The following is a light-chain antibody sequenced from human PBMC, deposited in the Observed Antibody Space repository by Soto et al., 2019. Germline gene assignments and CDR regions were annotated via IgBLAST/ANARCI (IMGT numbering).Light chain of an antibody. CDR3: SAYTSSNTVV. CDR2: EVS. CDR1: SSDVGSYDY. Sequence: QSALTQPASVSGSPGQSITISCTGTSSDVGSYDYVSWYQQHPGKAPKLMIYEVSSRPSGVSDRFSGSKSGNTASLPISGLQAEDEADYYCSAYTSSNTVVFGVGTKVTVL. J-gene: IGLJ1*01. V-gene: IGLV2-14*01.